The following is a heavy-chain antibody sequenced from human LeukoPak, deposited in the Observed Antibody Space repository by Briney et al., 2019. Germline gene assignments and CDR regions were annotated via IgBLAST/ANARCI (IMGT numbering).Heavy chain of an antibody. CDR2: IYTSSST. J-gene: IGHJ4*02. CDR3: ARCAYCSGTSCCVGGFDY. V-gene: IGHV4-4*07. D-gene: IGHD2-2*01. CDR1: GGSISSYH. Sequence: PSETLSLTGTVSGGSISSYHWSWIRQPAGKGLEWIGRIYTSSSTNYNPSLKSRVTMSVDASKNQFSLKLSSVTAADTAVYYCARCAYCSGTSCCVGGFDYWGQGTLVTVSS.